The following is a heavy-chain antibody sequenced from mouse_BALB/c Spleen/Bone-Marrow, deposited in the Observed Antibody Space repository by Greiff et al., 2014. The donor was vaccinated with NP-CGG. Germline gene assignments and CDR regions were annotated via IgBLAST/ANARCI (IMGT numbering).Heavy chain of an antibody. Sequence: VQLKESGAELVKPGASIKLSCTASGFNIKDTYMHWVKQRPEQGLEWIGRIDPANGNTKYDPTFQGKATITADTSSNTAYLQLSSLTSEDTAVYYCASSGNCEGGAMDYWGQGISVTVSS. V-gene: IGHV14-3*02. CDR3: ASSGNCEGGAMDY. D-gene: IGHD2-1*01. CDR1: GFNIKDTY. CDR2: IDPANGNT. J-gene: IGHJ4*01.